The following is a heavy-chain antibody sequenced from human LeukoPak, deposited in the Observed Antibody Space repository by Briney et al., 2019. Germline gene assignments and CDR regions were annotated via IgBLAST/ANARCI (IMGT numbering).Heavy chain of an antibody. Sequence: ASVKVSCKASGYTFTSYGISWVRQAPGQGLGWMGWISAYNGNTNYAQKLQGRVTMTTDTSTSTAYMELSSLRSDDTAVYYCARGRRYYDSSGSRFDYWGQGTLVTVSS. V-gene: IGHV1-18*01. J-gene: IGHJ4*02. CDR1: GYTFTSYG. D-gene: IGHD3-22*01. CDR3: ARGRRYYDSSGSRFDY. CDR2: ISAYNGNT.